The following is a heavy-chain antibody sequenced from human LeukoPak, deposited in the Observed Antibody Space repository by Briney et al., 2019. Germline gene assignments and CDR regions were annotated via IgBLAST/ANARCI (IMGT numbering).Heavy chain of an antibody. Sequence: SETLSLTCAVYGGSFSGYYWSWIRQPPGKGLGWIGEINHSGSTNYNPSLKSRVTISVDTSKNQFSLKLSSVTAADTAVYYCARPTSVRGVMFDYWGQGTLVTVSS. J-gene: IGHJ4*02. CDR3: ARPTSVRGVMFDY. CDR2: INHSGST. CDR1: GGSFSGYY. D-gene: IGHD3-10*01. V-gene: IGHV4-34*01.